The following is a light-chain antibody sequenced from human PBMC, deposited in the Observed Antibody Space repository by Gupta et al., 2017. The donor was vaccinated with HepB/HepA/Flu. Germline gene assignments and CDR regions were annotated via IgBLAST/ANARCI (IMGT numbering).Light chain of an antibody. CDR1: QSVLYSSNNKNY. J-gene: IGKJ4*01. Sequence: DIVMTQSPDSLAVSLGERATINCKSSQSVLYSSNNKNYLAWYQPKPGQPPKLPTYWAATRESGVPERFRGRGSGTAVTLTISSMKAEDMAVSSCQQSSRNPRTLGAGTKVEIQ. CDR2: WAA. CDR3: QQSSRNPRT. V-gene: IGKV4-1*01.